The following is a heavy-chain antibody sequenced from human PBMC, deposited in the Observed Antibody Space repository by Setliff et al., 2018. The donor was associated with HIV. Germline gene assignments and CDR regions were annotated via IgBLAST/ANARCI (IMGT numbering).Heavy chain of an antibody. CDR2: IYQSGTT. V-gene: IGHV4-4*02. D-gene: IGHD2-2*01. Sequence: PSETLSLTCEVSGGSISSTKWWNWVRQPPGKGLEWIGEIYQSGTTNYNPSLKSRVTMSVDTSNNQFSLKVTSVTAADTAVYYCTRHAGRENQLPHTYYYYMDVWGKGATVTVSS. J-gene: IGHJ6*03. CDR1: GGSISSTKW. CDR3: TRHAGRENQLPHTYYYYMDV.